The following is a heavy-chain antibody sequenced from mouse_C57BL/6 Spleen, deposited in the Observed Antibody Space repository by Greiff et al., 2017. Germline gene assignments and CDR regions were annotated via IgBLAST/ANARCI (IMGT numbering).Heavy chain of an antibody. J-gene: IGHJ4*01. D-gene: IGHD4-1*01. Sequence: QVQLKESGPGLVAPSQSLSITCTVSGFSLPSYGVAWVRQPPGPGLEWLGVILGGGCPHYNSALMSRLSMSKDNSKRQVFLRMNSLQTDDTAMYDSAKHKTGPYYAMDYWGQGTSVTVSS. CDR2: ILGGGCP. CDR3: AKHKTGPYYAMDY. CDR1: GFSLPSYG. V-gene: IGHV2-9*01.